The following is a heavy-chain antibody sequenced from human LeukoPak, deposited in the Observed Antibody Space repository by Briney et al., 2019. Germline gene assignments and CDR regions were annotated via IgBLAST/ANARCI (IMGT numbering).Heavy chain of an antibody. V-gene: IGHV4-34*01. CDR1: GGSFSGYY. J-gene: IGHJ4*02. D-gene: IGHD6-19*01. Sequence: SETLSLTCAVYGGSFSGYYWSWIRQPPGKGLEWIGEINHSGSTNYNPSLKSRVTISVDTSKNQFSLKLSSVTAADTAMYYCARVVGEWLISDYWGQGTLVTVSS. CDR3: ARVVGEWLISDY. CDR2: INHSGST.